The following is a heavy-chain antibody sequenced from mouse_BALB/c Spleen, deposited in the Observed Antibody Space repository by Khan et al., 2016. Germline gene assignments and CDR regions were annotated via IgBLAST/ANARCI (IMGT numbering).Heavy chain of an antibody. CDR1: GYTFTNYG. CDR2: INTNTGEP. J-gene: IGHJ3*01. V-gene: IGHV9-3*02. CDR3: AEDYYGSNWFAY. Sequence: QIQLVQSGPELKKPGETVKISCKASGYTFTNYGMNWVKQAPGKGLKWMGWINTNTGEPTYAEEFKGRFAFSLETSASPAYLQINHLRNEDTATYFCAEDYYGSNWFAYWGQGTLVTVSA. D-gene: IGHD1-1*01.